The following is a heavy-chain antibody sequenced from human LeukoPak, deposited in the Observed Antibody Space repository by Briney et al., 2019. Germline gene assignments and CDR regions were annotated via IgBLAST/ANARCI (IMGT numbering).Heavy chain of an antibody. CDR1: GGSISSHY. Sequence: SETLSLTCTVSGGSISSHYWSWIRQPPGKGLEWIGYIYYSGSTNYNPSLKSRVTISVDTSKNQFSLKLSSVTAADTAVYYCARSTNGVSSWYYHYYMDVWGKGTTVTVSS. CDR3: ARSTNGVSSWYYHYYMDV. D-gene: IGHD2-8*01. V-gene: IGHV4-59*11. J-gene: IGHJ6*03. CDR2: IYYSGST.